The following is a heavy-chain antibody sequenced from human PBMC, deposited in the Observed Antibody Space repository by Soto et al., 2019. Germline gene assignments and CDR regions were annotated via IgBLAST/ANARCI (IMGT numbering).Heavy chain of an antibody. CDR3: ARDFSGDRSGFDY. Sequence: QVQLVEAGGGVVQPGRSLRLSCAASGFTFSSYGMHWVRQAPGKGLEWVAVIWYDGSNKYYADSVKGRFNISRDKSKNTLYLQMNSLRAEDTAVYYCARDFSGDRSGFDYWGQGTLVTVSS. V-gene: IGHV3-33*01. D-gene: IGHD3-10*01. J-gene: IGHJ4*02. CDR1: GFTFSSYG. CDR2: IWYDGSNK.